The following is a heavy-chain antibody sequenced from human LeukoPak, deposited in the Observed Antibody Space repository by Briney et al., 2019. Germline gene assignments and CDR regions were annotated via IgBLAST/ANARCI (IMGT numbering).Heavy chain of an antibody. CDR1: GGSFSGYY. J-gene: IGHJ4*02. CDR3: ARGEVVTARYYFDY. V-gene: IGHV4-34*01. CDR2: INHSGST. Sequence: SETLSLTCAVYGGSFSGYYWSWIRQPPGKGLEWIGEINHSGSTNYNPSLKSRVTISVDTSKNQFSLKLSSVTAADTAVYYCARGEVVTARYYFDYWGQGTLVTVSS. D-gene: IGHD2-21*02.